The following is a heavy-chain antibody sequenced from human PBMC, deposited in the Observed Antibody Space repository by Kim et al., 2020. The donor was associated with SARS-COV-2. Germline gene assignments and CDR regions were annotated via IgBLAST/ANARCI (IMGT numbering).Heavy chain of an antibody. V-gene: IGHV3-33*05. CDR2: ISYDGSNK. Sequence: GGSLRLSCAASGFTFSSYGMHWVRQAPGKGLEWVAVISYDGSNKYYADSVKGRFTISRDNSKNTLYLQMNSLRAEDTAVYYCARESLWRWLQSYYFDYWGQGTLVTVSS. D-gene: IGHD5-12*01. J-gene: IGHJ4*02. CDR1: GFTFSSYG. CDR3: ARESLWRWLQSYYFDY.